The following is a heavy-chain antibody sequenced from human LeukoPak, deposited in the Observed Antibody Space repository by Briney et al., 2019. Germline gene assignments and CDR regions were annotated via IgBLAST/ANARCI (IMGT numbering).Heavy chain of an antibody. V-gene: IGHV4-59*12. CDR1: GGSISSYY. CDR3: ARGVAARYAFDI. D-gene: IGHD6-6*01. CDR2: IYYSGST. Sequence: SSETLSLTCTVSGGSISSYYWSWIRQPPGKGLEWIGYIYYSGSTNYNPSLKSRVTISVDTSKNQFSLKLSSVTAADTAVYYCARGVAARYAFDIWGQGTMVTVSS. J-gene: IGHJ3*02.